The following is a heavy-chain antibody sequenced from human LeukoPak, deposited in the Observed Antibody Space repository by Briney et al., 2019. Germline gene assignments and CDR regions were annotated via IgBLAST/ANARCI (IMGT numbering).Heavy chain of an antibody. CDR2: IYYSGST. Sequence: SETLSLTCTVSGGSISSSIYYWGWIRQSPGKGLEWIGSIYYSGSTYYNPSLKSRVTLSVDTSKNQYSLKVTSVTAADTAVYYCARSTYYDFWSGYYTGIDYWGQGTLVTVSS. V-gene: IGHV4-39*07. J-gene: IGHJ4*02. CDR1: GGSISSSIYY. D-gene: IGHD3-3*01. CDR3: ARSTYYDFWSGYYTGIDY.